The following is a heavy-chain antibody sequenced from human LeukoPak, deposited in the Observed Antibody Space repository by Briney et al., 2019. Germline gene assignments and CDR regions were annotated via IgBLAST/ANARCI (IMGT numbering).Heavy chain of an antibody. D-gene: IGHD3-3*01. CDR2: ISSSSSTI. CDR1: GFTFSSYS. J-gene: IGHJ4*02. Sequence: SGGSLRLSCAASGFTFSSYSMNWVRQAPGKGLEWVSYISSSSSTIYYADSVKGRFTISRDNAKNSLYLQMNSLRAEDTAVYCCARVIMYYDFWSGTDYWGQGTLVTVSS. CDR3: ARVIMYYDFWSGTDY. V-gene: IGHV3-48*01.